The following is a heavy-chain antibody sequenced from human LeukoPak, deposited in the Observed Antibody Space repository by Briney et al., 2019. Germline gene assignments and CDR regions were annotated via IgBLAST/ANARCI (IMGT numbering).Heavy chain of an antibody. V-gene: IGHV4-38-2*02. Sequence: SETLSLTCTVSGYSISTGYYWDWIRQPPGKGLEWIGTFYHGGSTYYNPSLKSRVTISVDTSKNQFSLNLTSVTAADTAVYYCARVPYYDSSGYYGNWYFDLWGRGTLVTVSS. CDR3: ARVPYYDSSGYYGNWYFDL. J-gene: IGHJ2*01. CDR2: FYHGGST. CDR1: GYSISTGYY. D-gene: IGHD3-22*01.